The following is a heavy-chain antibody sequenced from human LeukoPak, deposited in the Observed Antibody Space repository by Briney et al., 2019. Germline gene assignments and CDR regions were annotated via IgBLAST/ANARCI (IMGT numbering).Heavy chain of an antibody. J-gene: IGHJ3*02. CDR2: ISSSGSTI. D-gene: IGHD5-18*01. CDR1: GFTFSDYY. CDR3: ASPGRYSYGYWAFDI. Sequence: GGSLRLSCAASGFTFSDYYMSWIRQAPGKGLEWVSYISSSGSTIYYADSVKGRFTISRDNAKNSLYLQMNSLRAEDTAVYYCASPGRYSYGYWAFDIWGQGTMVTVSS. V-gene: IGHV3-11*04.